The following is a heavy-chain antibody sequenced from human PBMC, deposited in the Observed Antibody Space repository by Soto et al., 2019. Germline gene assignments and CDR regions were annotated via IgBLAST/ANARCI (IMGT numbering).Heavy chain of an antibody. Sequence: QVQLVQSGAEVKKPGASVKVSCKASGYTFTSYDINWVRQATGQGLEWMGWMNPNSGNTGYAQKFQGRVTMAGNTSISTAYMELSSLRSEDTAVYYCARGRTYCSSTSCHGGYYYYYGMDVWGQGTTVTVSS. J-gene: IGHJ6*02. D-gene: IGHD2-2*01. CDR1: GYTFTSYD. V-gene: IGHV1-8*01. CDR2: MNPNSGNT. CDR3: ARGRTYCSSTSCHGGYYYYYGMDV.